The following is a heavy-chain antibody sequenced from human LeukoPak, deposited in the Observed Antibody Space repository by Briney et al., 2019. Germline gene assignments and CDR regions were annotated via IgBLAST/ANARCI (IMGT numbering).Heavy chain of an antibody. J-gene: IGHJ5*01. CDR1: GGSITNYY. Sequence: SETLSLTCTVSGGSITNYYWNWIRQPPGKGLEWIGYIYSSGSTNYNPSLKSRVTMSVDTTKNQFSLRLTSVTAADTAVYYCARLPDSWGQGTLVTVSS. V-gene: IGHV4-59*01. CDR3: ARLPDS. CDR2: IYSSGST.